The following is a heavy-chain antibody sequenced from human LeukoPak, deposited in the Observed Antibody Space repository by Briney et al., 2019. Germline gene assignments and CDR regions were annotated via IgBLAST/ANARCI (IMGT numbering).Heavy chain of an antibody. V-gene: IGHV3-30*18. CDR1: GFTFSSYG. J-gene: IGHJ6*02. CDR2: ISYDGSNK. D-gene: IGHD6-19*01. Sequence: AGGSLRLSCAASGFTFSSYGMHWVRQAPGKGLEWVAVISYDGSNKYYADSVKGRFTISRDNSKNTLYLQMNSLRAEDTAVYYCAKCKIAVAGYYYYGMDVWGQGTTVTVSS. CDR3: AKCKIAVAGYYYYGMDV.